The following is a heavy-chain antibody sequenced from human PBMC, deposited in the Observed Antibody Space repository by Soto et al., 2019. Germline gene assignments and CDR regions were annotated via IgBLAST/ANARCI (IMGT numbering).Heavy chain of an antibody. CDR1: GGPITNY. V-gene: IGHV4-31*03. CDR2: IYDSGST. J-gene: IGHJ6*02. Sequence: QVQLQESGPGLVKPSQTLSLTCTVSGGPITNYWSWIRQHPGKGLEWIGYIYDSGSTYYNPSLKSRVTRSRDTSKNQLALKLTSVTAADTAVYDWARVNLDYVTGMDVWGQGTTVTVSS. D-gene: IGHD4-17*01. CDR3: ARVNLDYVTGMDV.